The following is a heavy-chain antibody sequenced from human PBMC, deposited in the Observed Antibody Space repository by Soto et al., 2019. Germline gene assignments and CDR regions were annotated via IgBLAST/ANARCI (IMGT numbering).Heavy chain of an antibody. D-gene: IGHD2-15*01. CDR3: ARDPEEGYYFDY. V-gene: IGHV1-46*03. CDR2: INPSGGST. Sequence: ASVKVSCKPSGYTFTSYYMHWVRQAPGQGLEWIGVINPSGGSTRYAQKFQGRVTMTRDTYTSTVYMELSSLRFEDTAVYFCARDPEEGYYFDYWGQGTQVTVSS. CDR1: GYTFTSYY. J-gene: IGHJ4*02.